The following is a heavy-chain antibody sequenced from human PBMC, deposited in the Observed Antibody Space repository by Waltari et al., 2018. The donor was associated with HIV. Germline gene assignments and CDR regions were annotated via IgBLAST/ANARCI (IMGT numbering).Heavy chain of an antibody. D-gene: IGHD3-3*01. Sequence: QVQLVQSGAEVKKPGASVKVSCKVSGYTLPELSMHWLRQAPGKGLEWVGGFDPEDGETIYAQKFQGRVTMTEDTSTDTAYMELSSLRSEDTAVYYCATTPSAPQDNWFDPWGQGTLVTVSS. CDR3: ATTPSAPQDNWFDP. CDR2: FDPEDGET. J-gene: IGHJ5*02. V-gene: IGHV1-24*01. CDR1: GYTLPELS.